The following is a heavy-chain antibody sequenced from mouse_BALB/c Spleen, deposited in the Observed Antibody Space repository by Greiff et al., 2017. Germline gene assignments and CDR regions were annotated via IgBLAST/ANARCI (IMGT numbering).Heavy chain of an antibody. V-gene: IGHV3-2*02. D-gene: IGHD2-1*01. CDR3: ARYIYYGNYGAMDY. CDR1: GYSITSDYA. Sequence: VQLKESGPGLVKPSQSLSLTCTVTGYSITSDYAWTWIRQFPGNKLEWMGYISYSGSTSYNPSLKSRISITRDTSKNQFFLQLNSVTTEDTATYYCARYIYYGNYGAMDYWGQGTSVTVSS. CDR2: ISYSGST. J-gene: IGHJ4*01.